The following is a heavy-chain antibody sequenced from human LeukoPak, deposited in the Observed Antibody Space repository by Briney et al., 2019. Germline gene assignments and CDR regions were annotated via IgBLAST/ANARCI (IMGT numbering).Heavy chain of an antibody. Sequence: GGSLRLSCAASGFTSSTYAMNWVRQAPGKGLEWVSAIRGSGGSTYYVDSVKGRFTISRDDFKNTLYLQMNSLRAEDTAVYYCLKSGLPGYSFFDSWGQGTLVTVSS. CDR3: LKSGLPGYSFFDS. CDR2: IRGSGGST. D-gene: IGHD2-21*01. J-gene: IGHJ4*02. V-gene: IGHV3-23*01. CDR1: GFTSSTYA.